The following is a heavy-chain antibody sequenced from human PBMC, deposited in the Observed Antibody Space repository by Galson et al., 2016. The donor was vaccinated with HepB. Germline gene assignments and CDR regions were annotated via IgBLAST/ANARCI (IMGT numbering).Heavy chain of an antibody. CDR2: INHSGST. J-gene: IGHJ4*02. CDR1: GGSFSGYY. Sequence: SETLSLTCAVYGGSFSGYYWSWIRQPQGKGLEWIGEINHSGSTNYNPSLKSRVTISVDMSKNQFSLKLSSVTAADTAVYYCARDGRLGEKGLYDFWGQGTLVTVSS. V-gene: IGHV4-34*01. CDR3: ARDGRLGEKGLYDF. D-gene: IGHD3-10*01.